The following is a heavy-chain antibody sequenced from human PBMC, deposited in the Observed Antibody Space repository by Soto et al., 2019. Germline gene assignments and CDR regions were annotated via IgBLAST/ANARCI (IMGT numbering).Heavy chain of an antibody. CDR3: ARESSTIYYFDY. J-gene: IGHJ4*02. V-gene: IGHV4-59*12. CDR2: IHYSGST. D-gene: IGHD2-2*01. CDR1: GGSISSYY. Sequence: QVQLQESGPGLVKPSETLSLTCTVSGGSISSYYLSWIRQPPGKGPEWIGYIHYSGSTNYNPSLKSRVTIPVDTSKNQFSPKLNFGAGADTAVYYCARESSTIYYFDYWGQGTLVTVSS.